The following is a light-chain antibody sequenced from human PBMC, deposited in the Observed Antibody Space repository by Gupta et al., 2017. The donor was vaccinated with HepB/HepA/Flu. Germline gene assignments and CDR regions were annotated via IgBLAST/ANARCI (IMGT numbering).Light chain of an antibody. J-gene: IGLJ2*01. V-gene: IGLV2-11*01. Sequence: QSALTQLRAASGSPGQSGTISCTGTNSDVVGYKYVSWYHQHPAKDPKLLMVYDDKRPSGVPDRCFCSKSGNNASPLTTGLQAEDEADDYCCSSEASHPSFVFGGGTKLTVL. CDR2: YDD. CDR3: CSSEASHPSFV. CDR1: NSDVVGYKY.